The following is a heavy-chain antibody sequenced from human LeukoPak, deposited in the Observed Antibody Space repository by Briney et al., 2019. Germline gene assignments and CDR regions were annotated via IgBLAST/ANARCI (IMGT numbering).Heavy chain of an antibody. CDR3: ARVDGYYDSSGYYYFLDY. CDR2: INPNSGGT. J-gene: IGHJ4*02. V-gene: IGHV1-2*02. D-gene: IGHD3-22*01. Sequence: GASVKVSCKASGYTFTGYYMHWVRQAPGQGLEWMGWINPNSGGTNYAQKFQGRVTMTRDTSISTAYMELRRLRSDDTAVYSCARVDGYYDSSGYYYFLDYWGQGTLVTVSS. CDR1: GYTFTGYY.